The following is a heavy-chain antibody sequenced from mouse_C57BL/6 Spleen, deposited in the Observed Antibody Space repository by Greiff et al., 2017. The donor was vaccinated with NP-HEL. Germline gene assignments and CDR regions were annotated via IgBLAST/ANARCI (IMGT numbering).Heavy chain of an antibody. J-gene: IGHJ2*01. CDR3: TRGEYFDY. Sequence: EVKVVESGEGLVKPGGSLKLSCAASGFTFSSYAMSWVRQTPEKSLEWVAYISSGGDYIYYADTVKGRFTISRDNARNTLYLQMSSLKSEDRAMYYCTRGEYFDYWGQGTTLTVSS. CDR1: GFTFSSYA. CDR2: ISSGGDYI. V-gene: IGHV5-9-1*02.